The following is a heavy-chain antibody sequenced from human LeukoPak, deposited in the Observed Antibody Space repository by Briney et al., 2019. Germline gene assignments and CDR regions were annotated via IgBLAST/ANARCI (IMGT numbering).Heavy chain of an antibody. CDR2: IYYTGNT. Sequence: SETLSLTCTVSGASISSYYWSWIRQPPGKGLEWIGYIYYTGNTNYNPSLKSRVTISVDTSKNQFSLKVSSVTAADTAVYYCATFNSASRRFIDYWGQGTLVTVSS. J-gene: IGHJ4*02. V-gene: IGHV4-59*01. D-gene: IGHD2/OR15-2a*01. CDR3: ATFNSASRRFIDY. CDR1: GASISSYY.